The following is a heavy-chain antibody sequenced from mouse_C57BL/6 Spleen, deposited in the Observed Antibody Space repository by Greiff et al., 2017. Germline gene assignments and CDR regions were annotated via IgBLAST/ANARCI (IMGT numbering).Heavy chain of an antibody. CDR3: TVSQAVVAHWYFDV. V-gene: IGHV6-3*01. D-gene: IGHD1-1*01. CDR2: IRLKSDNYAT. CDR1: GFTFSNYW. J-gene: IGHJ1*03. Sequence: DVMLVESGGGLVQPGGSMKLSCVASGFTFSNYWMNWVRQSPEKGLEWVAQIRLKSDNYATHYAESVKGRFTISRDDSKSSVYLQMNNLRAEDTGIYYCTVSQAVVAHWYFDVWGTGTTVTVSS.